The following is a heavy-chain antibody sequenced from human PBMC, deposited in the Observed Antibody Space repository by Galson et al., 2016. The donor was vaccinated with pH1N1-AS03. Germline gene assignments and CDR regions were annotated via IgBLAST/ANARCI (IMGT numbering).Heavy chain of an antibody. Sequence: ETLSLTCTVSGGSISSYYWSWIRQPAGKGLEWIGRIYTSGSTIYNPSLKSPVTVSVDTSKNQLSLKLTSVTAADTAVYYCVSVWGDYDYWGQGTLVTVSS. CDR1: GGSISSYY. CDR3: VSVWGDYDY. D-gene: IGHD3-16*01. CDR2: IYTSGST. J-gene: IGHJ4*02. V-gene: IGHV4-4*07.